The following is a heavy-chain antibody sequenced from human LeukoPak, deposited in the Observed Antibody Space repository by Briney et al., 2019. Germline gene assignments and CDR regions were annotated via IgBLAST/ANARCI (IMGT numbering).Heavy chain of an antibody. J-gene: IGHJ6*03. V-gene: IGHV4-39*01. CDR1: GGSISSGGYY. CDR2: IYHSGST. D-gene: IGHD5-12*01. CDR3: ARRATYYYYMDV. Sequence: SETLSLTCTVSGGSISSGGYYWGWIRQPPGKGPEWIGRIYHSGSTSYNPSLKSRVTISVDTSKNQFSLKVSSVTAADTAVYYCARRATYYYYMDVWGKGTTVTVSS.